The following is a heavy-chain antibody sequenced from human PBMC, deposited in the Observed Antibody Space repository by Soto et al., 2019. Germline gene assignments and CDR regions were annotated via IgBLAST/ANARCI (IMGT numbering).Heavy chain of an antibody. CDR1: GGSISSSSYY. CDR2: IYYSGST. CDR3: ARGGHGYCSSTSCYYRDAFDI. J-gene: IGHJ3*02. V-gene: IGHV4-39*01. D-gene: IGHD2-2*03. Sequence: SETLSLTCTVSGGSISSSSYYWGWIRQPPGKGLEWIGSIYYSGSTYYNPSLKSRVTISVDTSKNQSSLKLSSVTAADTAVYYCARGGHGYCSSTSCYYRDAFDIWGQGTMVTVSS.